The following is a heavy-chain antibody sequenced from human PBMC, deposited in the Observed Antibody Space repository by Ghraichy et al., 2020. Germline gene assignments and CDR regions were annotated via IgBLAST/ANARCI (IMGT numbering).Heavy chain of an antibody. CDR3: ARQLSYCYGMDV. CDR1: GFTFSSYG. V-gene: IGHV3-33*01. J-gene: IGHJ6*02. CDR2: IWYDGSNK. Sequence: LSLTCAASGFTFSSYGMHWVRQAPGKGLEWVAVIWYDGSNKYYADSVKGRFTISRDNSKNTLYLQMNSLRVEDTAEYYCARQLSYCYGMDVWGQGTTVTVSS. D-gene: IGHD5-18*01.